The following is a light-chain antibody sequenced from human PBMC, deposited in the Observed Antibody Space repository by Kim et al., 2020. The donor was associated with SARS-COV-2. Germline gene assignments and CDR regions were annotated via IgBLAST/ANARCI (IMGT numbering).Light chain of an antibody. CDR1: QDIDDD. V-gene: IGKV5-2*01. Sequence: SATPGDKCSISCKASQDIDDDLNWYQQKPGEATILITQEGSTLVPGISTRFRGSGYGTDFTLTNNNIESEDAAYYVCLQHDNFPYTFGQGTKLEIK. CDR2: EGS. CDR3: LQHDNFPYT. J-gene: IGKJ2*01.